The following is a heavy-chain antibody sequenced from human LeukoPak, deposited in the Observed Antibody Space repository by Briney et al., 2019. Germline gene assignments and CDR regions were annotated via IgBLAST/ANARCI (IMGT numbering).Heavy chain of an antibody. Sequence: PGGSLRLSCAASGFTFSSYAMSWVRPAPGKGLEWVSAISGSGVSTYDADSVKGRFTISRDNSKNTLYLQMNSLRAEDTAVYYCAKDPGFWSGYSSALSVDYWGQGILVTVPS. V-gene: IGHV3-23*01. CDR2: ISGSGVST. D-gene: IGHD3-3*01. CDR1: GFTFSSYA. J-gene: IGHJ4*02. CDR3: AKDPGFWSGYSSALSVDY.